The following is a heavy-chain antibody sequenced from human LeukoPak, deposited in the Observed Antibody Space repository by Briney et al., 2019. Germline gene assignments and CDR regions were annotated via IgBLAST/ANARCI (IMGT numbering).Heavy chain of an antibody. D-gene: IGHD1-26*01. CDR3: ARGRELVGATIFLDY. J-gene: IGHJ4*02. V-gene: IGHV1-46*01. Sequence: ASVKVSCKASGYTFTSYYMHWVRQAPGQGLEWMGIINPSGGSTSYAQKFQGRVTMTRDTSTSTVYMELSSLRSEDTAVYYCARGRELVGATIFLDYWGQGTLVTVSS. CDR2: INPSGGST. CDR1: GYTFTSYY.